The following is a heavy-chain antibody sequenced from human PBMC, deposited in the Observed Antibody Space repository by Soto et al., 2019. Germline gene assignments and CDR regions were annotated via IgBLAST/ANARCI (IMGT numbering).Heavy chain of an antibody. D-gene: IGHD3-22*01. CDR3: AREGHYYDSSGYLDY. V-gene: IGHV4-59*01. CDR2: IYYSGST. CDR1: GGSISSYY. J-gene: IGHJ4*02. Sequence: SETLSLTCTVSGGSISSYYWSWIRQPPGKGLEWIGYIYYSGSTNYNPSLKSRVTISVDTSKNQFSLKLSSVTAADTAVYYCAREGHYYDSSGYLDYWGQGNLVPVSS.